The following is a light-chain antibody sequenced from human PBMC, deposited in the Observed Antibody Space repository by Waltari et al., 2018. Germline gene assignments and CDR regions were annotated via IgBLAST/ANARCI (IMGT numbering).Light chain of an antibody. J-gene: IGKJ1*01. Sequence: IVLTQSPGTLSLSQGESATLSCRARQSVSRSLARYQQKPCQAPKLLIVGATTRAPWLPRLFPGSGSGTDFSLTISSLEPEDFAIYFCQHYVRLPATFGQGTKVEIK. CDR3: QHYVRLPAT. V-gene: IGKV3-20*01. CDR2: GAT. CDR1: QSVSRS.